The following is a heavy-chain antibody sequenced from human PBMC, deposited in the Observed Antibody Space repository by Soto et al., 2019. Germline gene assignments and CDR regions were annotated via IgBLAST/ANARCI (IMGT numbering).Heavy chain of an antibody. D-gene: IGHD6-19*01. J-gene: IGHJ4*02. V-gene: IGHV3-30-3*01. CDR2: ISYDGSNK. Sequence: QVQLVESGGGVVQPGRSLRLSCAASGFTFSSYAMHWVRQAPGKGLEWVAVISYDGSNKYYADSVKGRFTISRDNSKNTLYLQMNSLSAEDTAVYYCARAVAGKQLVSRYYYFDYWGQGTLVTVSS. CDR3: ARAVAGKQLVSRYYYFDY. CDR1: GFTFSSYA.